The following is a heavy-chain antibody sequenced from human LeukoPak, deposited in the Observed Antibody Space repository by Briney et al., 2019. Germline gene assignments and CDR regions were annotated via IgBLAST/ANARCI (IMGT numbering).Heavy chain of an antibody. Sequence: PSETLSLTCTVSGTSVSSYYWSWIRQPAGRGLEWIGRIYTRGSPNYDPSLQSPVSMSVDSSKSQFSLRLTSATAADTAIYYCARGRYCSATTCSGGDAFDIWGQGTVVTASS. J-gene: IGHJ3*02. CDR2: IYTRGSP. CDR1: GTSVSSYY. CDR3: ARGRYCSATTCSGGDAFDI. D-gene: IGHD2-8*02. V-gene: IGHV4-4*07.